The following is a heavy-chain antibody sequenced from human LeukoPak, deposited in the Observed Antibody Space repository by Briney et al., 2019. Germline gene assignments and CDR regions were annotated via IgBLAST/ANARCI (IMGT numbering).Heavy chain of an antibody. CDR3: AKREYSYGDY. V-gene: IGHV3-30*02. CDR1: GFTFSTYG. CDR2: IRYDGGNK. J-gene: IGHJ4*02. Sequence: PGGSLRLSCAASGFTFSTYGMNWVRQAPGKGLEWVAYIRYDGGNKFYADSVKGRFTISRDNSKNTLYLQMNSLRAEDTAVYYCAKREYSYGDYWGQGTLVTVSS. D-gene: IGHD5-18*01.